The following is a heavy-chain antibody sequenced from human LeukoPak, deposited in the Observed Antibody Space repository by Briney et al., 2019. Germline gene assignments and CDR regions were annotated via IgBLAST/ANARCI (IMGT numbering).Heavy chain of an antibody. J-gene: IGHJ5*02. V-gene: IGHV1-18*01. D-gene: IGHD3-10*01. CDR3: ASFNMVRGGSWFDP. CDR1: GYTFTSYG. Sequence: APVKVSCKASGYTFTSYGISWVRQAPGQGLEWMGWISAYNGNTNYAQKLQGRVTMTTDTSTSTAYMELRSLRSDDTAVYYCASFNMVRGGSWFDPWGQGTLVTVSS. CDR2: ISAYNGNT.